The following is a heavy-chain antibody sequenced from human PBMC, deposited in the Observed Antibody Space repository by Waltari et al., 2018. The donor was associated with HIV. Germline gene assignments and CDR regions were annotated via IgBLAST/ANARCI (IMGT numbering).Heavy chain of an antibody. CDR3: ARADTSIPHRAFDL. Sequence: EVQLVESGGGLVQPGGSMRLSCVASGFTLSIYAVSWVLQVTGRDPGWVAAISTAGNTYYLGFLQGRFTISRENAKDSLYLQMNSLGAEDTAVYYCARADTSIPHRAFDLWGQGTMVTVSS. CDR2: ISTAGNT. CDR1: GFTLSIYA. J-gene: IGHJ3*01. D-gene: IGHD5-18*01. V-gene: IGHV3-13*01.